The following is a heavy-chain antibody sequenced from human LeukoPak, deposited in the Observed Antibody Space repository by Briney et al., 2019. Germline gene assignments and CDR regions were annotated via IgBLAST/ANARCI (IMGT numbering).Heavy chain of an antibody. CDR2: ISGNGGSK. V-gene: IGHV3-23*01. D-gene: IGHD1-26*01. CDR3: AKEGRVEATKFSDY. J-gene: IGHJ4*02. CDR1: GITFGSYA. Sequence: GGSLRLSCAASGITFGSYAMSWVRQAPGKGLEWVSSISGNGGSKYYADSVKGRFTISRDNSKSTLYLQMNSLRAEDTAVYYCAKEGRVEATKFSDYWGQGTLVTVSS.